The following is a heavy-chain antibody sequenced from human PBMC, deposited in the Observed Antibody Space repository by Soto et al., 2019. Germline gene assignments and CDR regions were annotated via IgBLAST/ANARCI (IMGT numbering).Heavy chain of an antibody. V-gene: IGHV3-11*01. CDR1: GFTFSDYY. CDR2: ISSSGSTI. J-gene: IGHJ4*02. Sequence: GGSLRLSCAASGFTFSDYYMIWIRQAPGKGLEWVSYISSSGSTIYYADSVKGRFTISRDNAKNSLYLQMNSLRAEDTAVYYCARDAGQGGYVEVGTFDYWGQGTLVTVSS. CDR3: ARDAGQGGYVEVGTFDY. D-gene: IGHD5-12*01.